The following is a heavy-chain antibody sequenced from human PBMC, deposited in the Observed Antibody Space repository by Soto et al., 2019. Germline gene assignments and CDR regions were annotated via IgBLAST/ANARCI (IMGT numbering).Heavy chain of an antibody. J-gene: IGHJ2*01. V-gene: IGHV3-23*01. Sequence: EVQLLESGGGLVQPGGSLRLSCVASGFTFSSYAMNWVRQAPGKGLEWVSVISGSGDSTYYADSVKGRFTISRDNSKNTLYLQMNSLRAEDTAVYYCARRERGWYFELRGRGTLVTVSS. CDR2: ISGSGDST. CDR1: GFTFSSYA. CDR3: ARRERGWYFEL.